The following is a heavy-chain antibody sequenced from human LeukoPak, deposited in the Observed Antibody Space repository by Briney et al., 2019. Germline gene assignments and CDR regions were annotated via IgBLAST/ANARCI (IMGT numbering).Heavy chain of an antibody. Sequence: GGPLRLSCAASGFTFSSYWMHWVRHAPGKGLEWVSRINSDGSSTTYADSVKGRFTISRDNDKNTLSLQMNRLRAEDTAVYYCARDMYTTSSARGAYWGQGTLVTVSS. CDR2: INSDGSST. J-gene: IGHJ4*02. CDR3: ARDMYTTSSARGAY. D-gene: IGHD6-6*01. CDR1: GFTFSSYW. V-gene: IGHV3-74*01.